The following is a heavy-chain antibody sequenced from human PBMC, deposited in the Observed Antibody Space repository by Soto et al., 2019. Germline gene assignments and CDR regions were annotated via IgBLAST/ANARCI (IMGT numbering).Heavy chain of an antibody. V-gene: IGHV3-30-3*01. D-gene: IGHD3-3*01. J-gene: IGHJ6*02. Sequence: GGSLRLSXAASGFTFSSYAMHWVRQAPGKGLEWVAVISYDGSNKYYADSVKGRFTISRDNSKNTLYLQMNSLKASDTAMYYYARAGVRSVYYYGMDVWGQGITVTVSS. CDR3: ARAGVRSVYYYGMDV. CDR2: ISYDGSNK. CDR1: GFTFSSYA.